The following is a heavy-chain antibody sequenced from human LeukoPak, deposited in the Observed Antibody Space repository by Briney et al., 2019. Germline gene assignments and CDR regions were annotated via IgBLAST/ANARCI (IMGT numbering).Heavy chain of an antibody. J-gene: IGHJ4*02. D-gene: IGHD6-19*01. CDR2: IYYSGST. CDR1: GGSISSYY. Sequence: SETLSLTCTVSGGSISSYYWSWIRQPPGKGLEWIGYIYYSGSTNYNPSLKSRVTISVDTSKNQLSLKLSSVTAADTAVYYCARSQLAQWPDHRGQGTLVTVSS. V-gene: IGHV4-59*12. CDR3: ARSQLAQWPDH.